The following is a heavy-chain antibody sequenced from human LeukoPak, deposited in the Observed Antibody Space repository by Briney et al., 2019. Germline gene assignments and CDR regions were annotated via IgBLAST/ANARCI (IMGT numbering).Heavy chain of an antibody. CDR3: ARVYYYDSSGYYGNYYYYYYMDV. CDR2: MNPNSGNT. D-gene: IGHD3-22*01. CDR1: GYTFTSYD. Sequence: ASVKVSCKASGYTFTSYDINWVRQATGQGLGWMGWMNPNSGNTGYAQKFQGRVTITRNTSISTAYMELSSLRSEDTAVYYCARVYYYDSSGYYGNYYYYYYMDVWGKGTTVTVSS. V-gene: IGHV1-8*03. J-gene: IGHJ6*03.